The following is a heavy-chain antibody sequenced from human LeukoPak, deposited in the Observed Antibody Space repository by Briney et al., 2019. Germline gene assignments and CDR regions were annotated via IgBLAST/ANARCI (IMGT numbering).Heavy chain of an antibody. J-gene: IGHJ6*02. D-gene: IGHD6-13*01. CDR1: GFTFSSYS. CDR3: ARSPHGSRPLYFGMDV. V-gene: IGHV3-21*01. Sequence: GGSLRLSCAASGFTFSSYSMNWVRQAPGKGLEWVSSISSSSSYIYYADSVKGRFTISRDNLKNTLYLQMNSLRAEDTAVYYCARSPHGSRPLYFGMDVWGQGTTVTVSS. CDR2: ISSSSSYI.